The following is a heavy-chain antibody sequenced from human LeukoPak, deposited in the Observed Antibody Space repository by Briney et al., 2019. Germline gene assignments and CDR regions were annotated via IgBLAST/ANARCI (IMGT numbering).Heavy chain of an antibody. CDR3: ARDPFGYCSGGSCYRDAFDI. V-gene: IGHV3-48*02. CDR1: GFTFSNAW. J-gene: IGHJ3*02. D-gene: IGHD2-15*01. CDR2: ISSSSTTI. Sequence: GGSLRLSCAASGFTFSNAWMSWVRQAPGKGLEWVSYISSSSTTIYYADSVKGRFTISRDNAKNSLYLQMNSLRDEDTAVYYCARDPFGYCSGGSCYRDAFDIWGQGTMVTVSS.